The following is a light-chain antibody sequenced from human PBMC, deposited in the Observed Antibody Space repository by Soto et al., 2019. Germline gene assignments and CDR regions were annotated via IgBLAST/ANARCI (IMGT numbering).Light chain of an antibody. V-gene: IGLV1-51*02. CDR2: ENS. Sequence: QSVLTQPPSVSAAPGQKVTISCSGNSSNIGSNDVSWYQQLPGKAPKLLIYENSQRPSGIPDRFSGSKSGTSATLGITGLQTGDEADYYCGTWDSSLLALFGTGTRSPS. CDR1: SSNIGSND. CDR3: GTWDSSLLAL. J-gene: IGLJ1*01.